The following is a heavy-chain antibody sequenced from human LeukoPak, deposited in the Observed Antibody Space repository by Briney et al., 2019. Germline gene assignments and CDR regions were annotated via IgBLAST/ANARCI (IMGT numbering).Heavy chain of an antibody. CDR1: GFTFDDYA. D-gene: IGHD3-3*01. Sequence: GRSLRLSCAASGFTFDDYAMHWVRQAPGKCLEWVPGISLNSGSIGYADSVKGRFTIFRDNAKNSMYLQMNSLRAGDTALYYCAKDRYDFWSGYSPNNYFDYWGQGTLVTVSS. CDR3: AKDRYDFWSGYSPNNYFDY. V-gene: IGHV3-9*01. CDR2: ISLNSGSI. J-gene: IGHJ4*02.